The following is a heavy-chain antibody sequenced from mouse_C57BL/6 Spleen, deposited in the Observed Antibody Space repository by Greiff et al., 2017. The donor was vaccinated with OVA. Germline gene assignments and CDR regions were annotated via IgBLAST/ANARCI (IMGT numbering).Heavy chain of an antibody. CDR2: INPSSGYT. J-gene: IGHJ1*03. CDR1: GYTFTSYW. D-gene: IGHD2-1*01. CDR3: ARSYGNWYFDV. Sequence: VQRVESGAELAKPGASVKLSCKASGYTFTSYWMHWVKQRPGQGLEWIGYINPSSGYTKYNQKFKDKATLTADKSSSTAYMQLSSLTYEDSAVYYCARSYGNWYFDVWGTGTTVTVSS. V-gene: IGHV1-7*01.